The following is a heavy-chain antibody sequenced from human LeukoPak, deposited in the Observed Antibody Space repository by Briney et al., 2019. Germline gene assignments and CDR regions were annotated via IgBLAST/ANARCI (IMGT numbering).Heavy chain of an antibody. D-gene: IGHD5-18*01. CDR2: INQDGSEK. CDR1: GFTFDDYW. V-gene: IGHV3-7*01. CDR3: ARDLSGIAGYTYGRGIDY. Sequence: PGGSLRLSCGASGFTFDDYWMSWVRQAPGQGLEWVANINQDGSEKYYLGCAKGRFTISRDNARNSLYLQVNSLRAEDTAVYYCARDLSGIAGYTYGRGIDYWGQGTLVTVSS. J-gene: IGHJ4*02.